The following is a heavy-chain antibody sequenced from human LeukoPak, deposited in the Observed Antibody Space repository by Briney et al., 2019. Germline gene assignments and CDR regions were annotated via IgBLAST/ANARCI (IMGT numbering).Heavy chain of an antibody. CDR2: ISTSGTYI. CDR3: ARDLADYSDY. V-gene: IGHV3-21*01. Sequence: PGGSLRLSCAASGFTFSTYSMNWVPQAPGKGLEWVSSISTSGTYIYYADSLKGRFTISRDNAKNSLYLQMHSLRAEDTAVYYCARDLADYSDYWGQGTLVTVSS. D-gene: IGHD2-21*01. CDR1: GFTFSTYS. J-gene: IGHJ4*02.